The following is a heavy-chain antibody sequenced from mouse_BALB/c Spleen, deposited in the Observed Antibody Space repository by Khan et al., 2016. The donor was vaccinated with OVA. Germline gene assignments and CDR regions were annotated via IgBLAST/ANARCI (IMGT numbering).Heavy chain of an antibody. CDR1: GYTFTIYW. D-gene: IGHD2-12*01. J-gene: IGHJ3*01. Sequence: LQQPGSELVRPGASVKLSCKASGYTFTIYWMHWVKQRPGQGLEWIGDIYPGSGSTNYDEKFKSKATLTVDTSSSTAYMQLSSLTSEDSAVYYCTRWSYWFAYWGQGTLVTVSA. V-gene: IGHV1S22*01. CDR3: TRWSYWFAY. CDR2: IYPGSGST.